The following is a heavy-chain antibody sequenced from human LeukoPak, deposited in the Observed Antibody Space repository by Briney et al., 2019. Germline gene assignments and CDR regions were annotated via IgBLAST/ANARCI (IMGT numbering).Heavy chain of an antibody. CDR1: GFSFSSHA. CDR3: AKDLYGDYAVDH. CDR2: ISYDGSTK. Sequence: GGSLRLSCAASGFSFSSHAMHWVRQAPGKGLEWVAFISYDGSTKTYADSVKGRFTTTRDISLHLQMNSLRAEDTAVYYCAKDLYGDYAVDHWGQGTLVTVSS. V-gene: IGHV3-30*02. J-gene: IGHJ4*02. D-gene: IGHD4-17*01.